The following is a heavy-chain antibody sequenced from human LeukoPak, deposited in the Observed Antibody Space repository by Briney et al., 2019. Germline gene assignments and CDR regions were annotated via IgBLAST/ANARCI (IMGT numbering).Heavy chain of an antibody. CDR2: IIPLFGAP. J-gene: IGHJ6*02. CDR1: GGTFGSYA. CDR3: ARARTTGFYYYYGMDV. D-gene: IGHD2-8*02. V-gene: IGHV1-69*06. Sequence: SVKVSCKPSGGTFGSYAISWVRQAPGQGLEWVGGIIPLFGAPLYAQKFQGRVTITADKSTSTAYMELSSLRSEDTAVYYCARARTTGFYYYYGMDVWGQGTTVTVSS.